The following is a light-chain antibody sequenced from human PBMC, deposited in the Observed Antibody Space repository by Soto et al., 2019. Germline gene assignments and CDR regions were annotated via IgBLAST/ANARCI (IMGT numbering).Light chain of an antibody. V-gene: IGKV3-15*01. CDR3: QQYTKWPLFT. J-gene: IGKJ3*01. CDR2: SAS. Sequence: EIVMTQSPVTLSVSPGERATLSCRASQSVSNNLAWYQQRRGQAPRLLIYSASTRATGISARFSGSGSGTEFTLTISGLQSDDFAVYYCQQYTKWPLFTFGPGTRVDMK. CDR1: QSVSNN.